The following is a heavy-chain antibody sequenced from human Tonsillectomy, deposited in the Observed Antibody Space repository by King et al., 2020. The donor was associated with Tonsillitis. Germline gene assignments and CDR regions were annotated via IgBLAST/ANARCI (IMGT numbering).Heavy chain of an antibody. J-gene: IGHJ3*02. CDR1: GFTFYSHA. D-gene: IGHD3-22*01. CDR3: AKSLLYYYDSSGYPRPFDI. V-gene: IGHV3-23*01. Sequence: VQLLESGGGLVQPGGSLRLSCAASGFTFYSHAMSWVRQAPGKGLEWVSAISDSGGSTYYADSVKGRFTIPRDKSQHTLYLQMNSLRAEDTAVYYCAKSLLYYYDSSGYPRPFDIGGQGTMVTVSS. CDR2: ISDSGGST.